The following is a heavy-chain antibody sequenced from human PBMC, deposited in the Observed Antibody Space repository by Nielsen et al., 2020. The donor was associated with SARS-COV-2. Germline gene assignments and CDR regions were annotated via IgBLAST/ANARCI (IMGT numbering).Heavy chain of an antibody. CDR1: GGSISSSSYY. J-gene: IGHJ5*02. V-gene: IGHV4-39*01. CDR3: ARGSYDYVWGSYRHRWFDP. Sequence: ETLSLTCTVSGGSISSSSYYWGWIRQPPGKGLEWIGSIYYSGSTYYNPSLKSRVTISVDTSKNQFSLKLSSVTAADTAVYYCARGSYDYVWGSYRHRWFDPWGQGTLVTVSS. D-gene: IGHD3-16*02. CDR2: IYYSGST.